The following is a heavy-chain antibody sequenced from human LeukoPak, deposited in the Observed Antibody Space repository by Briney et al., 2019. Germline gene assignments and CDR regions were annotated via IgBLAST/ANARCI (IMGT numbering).Heavy chain of an antibody. D-gene: IGHD6-13*01. CDR2: INPNSGGT. CDR3: ARERVHLYSSHSYYGMDV. CDR1: GYTFTGYY. J-gene: IGHJ6*02. V-gene: IGHV1-2*02. Sequence: GASVKVSSKASGYTFTGYYMHWVRQAPGQGLEWMGWINPNSGGTNYAQKFQGRVTMTRDTSISTAYMELSRLRSDDTAVYYCARERVHLYSSHSYYGMDVWGQGTTVTVSS.